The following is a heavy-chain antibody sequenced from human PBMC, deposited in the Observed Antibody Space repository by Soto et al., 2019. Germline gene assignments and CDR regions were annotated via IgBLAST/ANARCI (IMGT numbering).Heavy chain of an antibody. CDR2: IIPVFGTT. V-gene: IGHV1-69*18. J-gene: IGHJ4*02. CDR3: AREWGFGALKY. D-gene: IGHD3-10*01. CDR1: GDTFSGYP. Sequence: QLQLVQSGAELKKPGSSVKVSCKASGDTFSGYPINWVRQAPGVGLEWMGRIIPVFGTTNDAPRFEGRVSFTAEESTNTASRELTGLLSEDTAVYSCAREWGFGALKYGGLGTLITVSA.